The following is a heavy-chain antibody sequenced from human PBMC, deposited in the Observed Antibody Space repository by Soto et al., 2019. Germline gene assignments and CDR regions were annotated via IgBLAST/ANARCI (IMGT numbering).Heavy chain of an antibody. CDR2: VSGGGGST. Sequence: GGSLRLSCAASGFSFAGYAVAWVRQAPGKGLEWVSTVSGGGGSTYYADSVKGRFTISRDNSGNTVYLQMNSLNAGDTALYYCAKDRLDSSGRYYFDYWGQGTLVTVSS. CDR3: AKDRLDSSGRYYFDY. J-gene: IGHJ4*02. D-gene: IGHD3-22*01. CDR1: GFSFAGYA. V-gene: IGHV3-23*01.